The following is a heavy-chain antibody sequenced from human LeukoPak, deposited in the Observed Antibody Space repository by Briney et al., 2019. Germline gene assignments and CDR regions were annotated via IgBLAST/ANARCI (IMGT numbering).Heavy chain of an antibody. Sequence: GGSLRLSCAASGFTVSSNYMSWVRQAPGKGLEWVSVVYSGGSTYYADSVKGRFTISRDNSKNTLYLQMNSLRAEDTAVYYCARDLGRSGSFDYWGQGTLVTVSS. CDR3: ARDLGRSGSFDY. D-gene: IGHD3-22*01. CDR2: VYSGGST. V-gene: IGHV3-53*01. J-gene: IGHJ4*02. CDR1: GFTVSSNY.